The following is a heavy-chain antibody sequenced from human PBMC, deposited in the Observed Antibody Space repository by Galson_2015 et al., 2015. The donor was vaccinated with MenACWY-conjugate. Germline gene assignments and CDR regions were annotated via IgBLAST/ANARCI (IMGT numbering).Heavy chain of an antibody. CDR2: IYPGDGDS. V-gene: IGHV5-51*01. CDR1: GASFNTYW. J-gene: IGHJ4*02. Sequence: QSGAEVKKPGESLKISCRVSGASFNTYWIGWVRQKPGKGLEWMGIIYPGDGDSRYSPSFQGQVTLSVDKSITTAYLQWSSLKASDTAMYFCARHKCHTAWSSSDHWGQGTLVTVSS. CDR3: ARHKCHTAWSSSDH. D-gene: IGHD2-21*02.